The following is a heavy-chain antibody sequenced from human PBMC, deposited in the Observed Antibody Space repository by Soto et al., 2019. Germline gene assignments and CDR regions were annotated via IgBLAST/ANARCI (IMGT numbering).Heavy chain of an antibody. V-gene: IGHV4-39*01. CDR1: GGSISSSSYY. CDR2: IYYSGST. J-gene: IGHJ5*02. Sequence: PSETLSLTCTVSGGSISSSSYYWGWIRQPPGKGLEWIGSIYYSGSTYYSPSLKSRVTISVDTSKNQFSLKLSSVTAADTAVYYRARRYCSSTSCYAGGWFDPWGQGTLVTVSS. CDR3: ARRYCSSTSCYAGGWFDP. D-gene: IGHD2-2*01.